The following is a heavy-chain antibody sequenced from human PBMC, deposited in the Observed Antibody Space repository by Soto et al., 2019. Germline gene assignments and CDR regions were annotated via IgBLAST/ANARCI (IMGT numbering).Heavy chain of an antibody. D-gene: IGHD1-1*01. CDR1: GFTFDDYA. V-gene: IGHV3-9*01. Sequence: EVQLVESGGGLVQPGRSLRLSCAASGFTFDDYAMHWVRQAPGKGLEWVSGLSWNSGRIGYADSVKGRFTISRDNAKNYLYLEMNSLRADDTALYYCAKDRDPGETTDGGEYFDYWGQGTLVTVSS. CDR3: AKDRDPGETTDGGEYFDY. J-gene: IGHJ4*02. CDR2: LSWNSGRI.